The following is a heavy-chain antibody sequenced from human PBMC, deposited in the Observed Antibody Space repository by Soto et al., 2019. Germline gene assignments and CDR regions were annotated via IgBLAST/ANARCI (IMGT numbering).Heavy chain of an antibody. CDR1: GFTFSSYD. J-gene: IGHJ6*03. Sequence: HPGXSLRLSCAASGFTFSSYDIHWVRQATGKGLEWVSAIGTAGDTYYPGSVKGRFTISRENAKNSLYLQMNSLRAGDTAVYYCARALRSSSSWYGYYYMDVWGKGTTVTVSS. V-gene: IGHV3-13*01. D-gene: IGHD6-13*01. CDR2: IGTAGDT. CDR3: ARALRSSSSWYGYYYMDV.